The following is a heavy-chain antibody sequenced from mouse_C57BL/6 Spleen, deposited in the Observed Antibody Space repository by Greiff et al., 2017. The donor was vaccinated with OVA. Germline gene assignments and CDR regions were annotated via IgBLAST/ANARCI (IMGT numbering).Heavy chain of an antibody. V-gene: IGHV3-6*01. CDR1: GYSITSGYY. D-gene: IGHD3-1*01. CDR3: ARGGLRYAMDY. CDR2: ISYDGSN. J-gene: IGHJ4*01. Sequence: EVQRVESGPGLVKPSQSLSLTCSVTGYSITSGYYWNWIRQFPGNKLEWMGYISYDGSNNYNPSLKNRISITRDTSKNQFFLKLNSVTTEDTATYYCARGGLRYAMDYWGQGTSVTVSS.